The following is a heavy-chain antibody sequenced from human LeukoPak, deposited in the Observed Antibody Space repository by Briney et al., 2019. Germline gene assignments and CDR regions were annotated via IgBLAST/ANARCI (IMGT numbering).Heavy chain of an antibody. CDR3: ASCLTGYYYDFDY. J-gene: IGHJ4*02. CDR1: GFTSSSYW. V-gene: IGHV3-7*03. Sequence: QPGGSLRLSCAASGFTSSSYWMSRVRQAPGKGLEWVANIKQDGSEKYYVDSVKGRFTIPRDNAKNSLYLQMNSLRAEDTAVYYCASCLTGYYYDFDYWGQGTLVTVSS. CDR2: IKQDGSEK. D-gene: IGHD3-9*01.